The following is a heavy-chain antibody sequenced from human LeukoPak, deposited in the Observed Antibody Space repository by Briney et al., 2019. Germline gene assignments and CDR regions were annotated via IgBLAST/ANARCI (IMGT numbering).Heavy chain of an antibody. Sequence: ASVKVSCKASGYAFTSYDINWVRQATGQGLEWMGWMNPNNGNTGYAQKFQGRVTMTRNTSISTAYMELSSLRSEDTAVYYCARVGSGYDSPDYYFDYWGQGTLVTVSS. J-gene: IGHJ4*02. CDR3: ARVGSGYDSPDYYFDY. CDR2: MNPNNGNT. V-gene: IGHV1-8*01. D-gene: IGHD5-12*01. CDR1: GYAFTSYD.